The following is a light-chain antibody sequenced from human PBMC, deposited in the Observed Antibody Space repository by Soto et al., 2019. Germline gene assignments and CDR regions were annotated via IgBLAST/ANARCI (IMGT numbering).Light chain of an antibody. CDR3: HHRSKWPYT. CDR1: QSVANY. Sequence: DIVLTQSPATLSLSPGERATLSCRASQSVANYLLWFQQKPGQAPRLLIYDASNRASGIPARFSGSGSGTDFTLTISSLETEDFAVYFCHHRSKWPYTFGQGTKVDIK. CDR2: DAS. J-gene: IGKJ2*01. V-gene: IGKV3-11*01.